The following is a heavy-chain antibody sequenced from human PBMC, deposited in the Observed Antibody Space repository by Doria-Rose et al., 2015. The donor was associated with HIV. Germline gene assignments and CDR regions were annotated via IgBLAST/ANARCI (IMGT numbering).Heavy chain of an antibody. V-gene: IGHV1-69*15. D-gene: IGHD3-10*01. J-gene: IGHJ4*02. CDR3: ARDGPNYFGSGSYYTPTFDY. CDR2: VIPVFGTA. CDR1: GSTFSSYA. Sequence: GSTFSSYAISWVRQAPGQGLEWMGRVIPVFGTAKYAQKFRGRVTITADESTSTAYMELSSLRSEDTAVYYCARDGPNYFGSGSYYTPTFDYWGQGTQVTVSS.